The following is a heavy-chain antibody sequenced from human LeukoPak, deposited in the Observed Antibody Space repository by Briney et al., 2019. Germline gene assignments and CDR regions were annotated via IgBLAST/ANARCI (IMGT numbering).Heavy chain of an antibody. J-gene: IGHJ4*02. D-gene: IGHD5-18*01. CDR1: GFTFSSYW. CDR2: IKQDGSEK. Sequence: GGPLRLSCAASGFTFSSYWMSWVRQAPGKGLEWVANIKQDGSEKYYVDSVKGRFTISRDNAKNSLYLQMNSLRAEDTAVYYCAREKDTAMASFDYWGQGTLVTVSS. V-gene: IGHV3-7*01. CDR3: AREKDTAMASFDY.